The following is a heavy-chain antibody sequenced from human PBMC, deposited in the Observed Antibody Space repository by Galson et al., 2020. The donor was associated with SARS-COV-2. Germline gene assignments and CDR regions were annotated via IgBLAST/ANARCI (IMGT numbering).Heavy chain of an antibody. D-gene: IGHD3-22*01. CDR1: GYSISSGYY. J-gene: IGHJ2*01. CDR3: ARLPDNSGDYYAYWYFDL. CDR2: ISYSGSI. Sequence: SETLSLTCAVSGYSISSGYYWGWIRQPPGRALEWIGYISYSGSISYNPSLKSRVTISGETSKNQFSLKLTSVTTADTAVYHCARLPDNSGDYYAYWYFDLWGRGTVVTVSS. V-gene: IGHV4-61*01.